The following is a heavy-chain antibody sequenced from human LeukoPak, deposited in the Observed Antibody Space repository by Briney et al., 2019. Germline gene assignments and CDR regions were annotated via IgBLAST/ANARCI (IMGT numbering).Heavy chain of an antibody. CDR2: INLDGSEI. D-gene: IGHD3-22*01. CDR3: VRDRGYSTFDY. Sequence: GRSLRLSCEASGFVFGHSWMSWVRQAPGKGLEWVANINLDGSEINYLDSLTGRLTISRDNAKDSLYLQMNGLRAEDTAFYFCVRDRGYSTFDYWGQGTLVTVSS. V-gene: IGHV3-7*03. CDR1: GFVFGHSW. J-gene: IGHJ4*02.